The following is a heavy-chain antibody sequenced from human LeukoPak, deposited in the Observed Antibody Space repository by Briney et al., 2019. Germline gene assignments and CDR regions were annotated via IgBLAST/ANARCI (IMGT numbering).Heavy chain of an antibody. CDR3: ARAYFETRGYYTHFDS. Sequence: SETLSLTCTVSGGSISSGDYYWSRIRQPPGKGLEWIGYIYSSGSTYYNPSLKSRVTISVDTSKNQFSLKLSSVTAADTAVYYCARAYFETRGYYTHFDSWGQGTLVTVSS. D-gene: IGHD3-22*01. J-gene: IGHJ4*02. CDR1: GGSISSGDYY. CDR2: IYSSGST. V-gene: IGHV4-30-4*01.